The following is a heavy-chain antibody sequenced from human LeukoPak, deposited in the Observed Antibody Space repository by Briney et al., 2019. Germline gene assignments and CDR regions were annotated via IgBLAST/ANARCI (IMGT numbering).Heavy chain of an antibody. V-gene: IGHV4-59*01. J-gene: IGHJ3*02. CDR1: GGSISSYY. D-gene: IGHD3-16*01. Sequence: PSETLSLTCTVSGGSISSYYWNWIRQPPGKGLEWIGYIYYSGSTNYKPSLKSRVTISVDTSRNQFSLKLSSVTAADTAVYYCARGPPQVTLGLPAVDIWGQGTMVTVSS. CDR2: IYYSGST. CDR3: ARGPPQVTLGLPAVDI.